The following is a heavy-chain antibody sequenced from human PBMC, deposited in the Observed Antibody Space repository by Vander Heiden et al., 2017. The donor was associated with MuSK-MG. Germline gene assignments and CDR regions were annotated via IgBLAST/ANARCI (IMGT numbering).Heavy chain of an antibody. V-gene: IGHV4-39*01. J-gene: IGHJ3*02. CDR3: AILIAAAIEDDAFDI. CDR2: IYYSGST. D-gene: IGHD6-13*01. Sequence: QLQLQESGPGLVKPSETLSLTCTVSGGSISSSSYYWGWIRQPPGKGLEWIGSIYYSGSTYYNPSLKSRVTISVDTSKNQFSLKLSSVTAADTAVYYCAILIAAAIEDDAFDIWGQGTMVTASS. CDR1: GGSISSSSYY.